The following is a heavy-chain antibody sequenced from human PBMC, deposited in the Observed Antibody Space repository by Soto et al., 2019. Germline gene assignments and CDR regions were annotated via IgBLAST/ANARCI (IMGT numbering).Heavy chain of an antibody. V-gene: IGHV4-31*03. CDR3: ACSNYYGSGSYYNVLDH. CDR1: GGSISSGGYY. D-gene: IGHD3-10*01. Sequence: SETLSLTCTVSGGSISSGGYYWSWIRQHPGKGMEWIGYIYYSGSTYYKPSLKSRVTISVDTSKNQFSLKLSSVSAGDTGVYYCACSNYYGSGSYYNVLDHWGQGTLVTVSS. CDR2: IYYSGST. J-gene: IGHJ4*02.